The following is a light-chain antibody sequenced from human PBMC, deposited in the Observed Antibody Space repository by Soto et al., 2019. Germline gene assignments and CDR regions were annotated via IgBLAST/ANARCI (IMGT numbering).Light chain of an antibody. CDR1: QSINNNY. CDR3: QQYDIAPFT. Sequence: EIVLTQSPGTLSMSPVERAILSCRASQSINNNYLVWHKQTPGQAHRLLIYGASSRATGIPDRFSGGGSGTDFTLTISRLEPEDFAVYYCQQYDIAPFTFGGGTKVQIK. V-gene: IGKV3-20*01. J-gene: IGKJ4*01. CDR2: GAS.